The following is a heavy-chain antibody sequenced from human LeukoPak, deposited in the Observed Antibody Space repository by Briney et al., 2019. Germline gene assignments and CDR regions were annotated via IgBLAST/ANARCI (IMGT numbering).Heavy chain of an antibody. CDR3: AKGHYYGSGSLDY. V-gene: IGHV3-23*01. J-gene: IGHJ4*02. D-gene: IGHD3-10*01. Sequence: DSVKVWFTISRDNSKNTLYVQMNSLRAEDTAVYYCAKGHYYGSGSLDYWGQGTLVTVSS.